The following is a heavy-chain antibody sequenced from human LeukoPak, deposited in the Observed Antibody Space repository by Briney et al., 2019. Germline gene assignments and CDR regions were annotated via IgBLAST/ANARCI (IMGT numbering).Heavy chain of an antibody. J-gene: IGHJ5*01. Sequence: VTVSFKASGYTLNKYALNWLRQAPGQGLEWVGWINTDNGKQTNARGFTGRFVFSLDASVRTAYLQISGLQAEDTAVYYCARSNNDGDYLGVGFDFWGQGTLVTVSS. CDR2: INTDNGKQ. CDR3: ARSNNDGDYLGVGFDF. CDR1: GYTLNKYA. D-gene: IGHD4-17*01. V-gene: IGHV7-4-1*02.